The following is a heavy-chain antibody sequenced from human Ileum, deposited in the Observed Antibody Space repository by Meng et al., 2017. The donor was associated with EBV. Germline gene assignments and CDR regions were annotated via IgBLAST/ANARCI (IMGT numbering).Heavy chain of an antibody. Sequence: QLQGAGRRLVKPSGTLSRSCAVSGGSVISNNWWSLVRQPPGKGLEWIGEIFHIGSTNNSPSLKSRVTISVDNSKNQFSLSLTSVTAADTAIYYCAEVSLTGTFYDHWGQGILVTVSS. CDR2: IFHIGST. D-gene: IGHD3-9*01. CDR1: GGSVISNNW. CDR3: AEVSLTGTFYDH. J-gene: IGHJ4*02. V-gene: IGHV4-4*02.